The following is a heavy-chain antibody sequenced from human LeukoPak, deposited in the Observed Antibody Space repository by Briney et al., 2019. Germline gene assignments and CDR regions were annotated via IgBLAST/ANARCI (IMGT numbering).Heavy chain of an antibody. D-gene: IGHD6-13*01. CDR2: INPNTGGT. V-gene: IGHV1-2*06. J-gene: IGHJ4*02. CDR3: ARAREYSSSWRVLELDFDY. CDR1: GYTFTGYY. Sequence: ASVKVSCKASGYTFTGYYMHWVRQAPGQGLDWMGRINPNTGGTNYAQKFQGRVTMARDTSISTAYLELSRLRSDDTAVYYCARAREYSSSWRVLELDFDYWGQGTLVTVSS.